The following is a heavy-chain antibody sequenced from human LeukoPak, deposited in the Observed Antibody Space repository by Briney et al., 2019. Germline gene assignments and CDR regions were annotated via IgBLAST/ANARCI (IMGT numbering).Heavy chain of an antibody. CDR2: ISPSGGST. Sequence: ASVKVSCKASGYTFTSYYMHWVRQAPGQGLEWMGIISPSGGSTSYAQKFQGRVTMTRDTSTSTVYMELSSLRSEDTAVYYCARDSTGGFTYYYDSSDEGHFQHWGQGTLVTVSS. V-gene: IGHV1-46*01. D-gene: IGHD3-22*01. CDR1: GYTFTSYY. J-gene: IGHJ1*01. CDR3: ARDSTGGFTYYYDSSDEGHFQH.